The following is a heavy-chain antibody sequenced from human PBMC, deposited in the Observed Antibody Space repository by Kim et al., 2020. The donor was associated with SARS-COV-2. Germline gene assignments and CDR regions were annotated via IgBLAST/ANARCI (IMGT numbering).Heavy chain of an antibody. D-gene: IGHD3-9*01. V-gene: IGHV4-4*08. CDR1: GDSISRYH. CDR3: ARLTGYYFPSYHNYTDV. Sequence: SETLSLTCSVSGDSISRYHWSWIRQAPGKGLEWIGYIADSGNTKYNPSLKSRLSLSIDTSKKELSLKLSSVTAADTAVYYCARLTGYYFPSYHNYTDVWG. J-gene: IGHJ6*03. CDR2: IADSGNT.